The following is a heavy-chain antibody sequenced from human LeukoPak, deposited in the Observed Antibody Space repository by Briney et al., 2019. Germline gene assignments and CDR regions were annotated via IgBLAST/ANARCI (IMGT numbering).Heavy chain of an antibody. V-gene: IGHV3-7*01. D-gene: IGHD3-10*01. J-gene: IGHJ6*03. Sequence: PGGSLRLSCAASGFTFSSYWMSWVRQAPGKGLEWVANIKQDGSEKYYVDSVKGRFTISRDNAKNSLYLQMNSLRAEDTAVYYCARDAPHAYGSGSNYYYYHMDVWGKGTTVTVSS. CDR2: IKQDGSEK. CDR3: ARDAPHAYGSGSNYYYYHMDV. CDR1: GFTFSSYW.